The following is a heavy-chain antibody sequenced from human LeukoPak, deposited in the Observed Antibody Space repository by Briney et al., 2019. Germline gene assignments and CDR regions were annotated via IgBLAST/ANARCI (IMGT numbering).Heavy chain of an antibody. V-gene: IGHV3-33*06. Sequence: GGSLRLSCAASGFTFSNFAMHWVRQAPGEGPEWVALIWYDGTKSFCADSVQGRFTISRDNSRNTLSLQMNSLRGDDTAVYYCAKEPKQWLGAFEIWGQGALVTVSS. J-gene: IGHJ3*02. CDR3: AKEPKQWLGAFEI. D-gene: IGHD6-19*01. CDR1: GFTFSNFA. CDR2: IWYDGTKS.